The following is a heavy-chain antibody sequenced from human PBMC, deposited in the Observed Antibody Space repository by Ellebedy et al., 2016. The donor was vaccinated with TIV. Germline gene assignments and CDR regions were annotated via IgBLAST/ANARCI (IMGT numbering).Heavy chain of an antibody. Sequence: MPSETLSLTCTVSGGSVSSGRYYWSWIRQPPGKGLEWVGYIYYSGSNNYNPSLKSRFTISIDTSKNQFSLRLTSVTAADTAVYYCARDDPSGWLDPWGQGTLVTVSS. CDR1: GGSVSSGRYY. V-gene: IGHV4-61*01. CDR2: IYYSGSN. J-gene: IGHJ5*02. D-gene: IGHD3-10*01. CDR3: ARDDPSGWLDP.